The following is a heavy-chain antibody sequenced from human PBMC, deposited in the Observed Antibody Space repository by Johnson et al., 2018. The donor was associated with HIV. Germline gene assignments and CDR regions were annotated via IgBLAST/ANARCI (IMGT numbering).Heavy chain of an antibody. V-gene: IGHV3-11*04. CDR1: GFTFSDSY. Sequence: QVQLVESGGGLVKPGGSLRLSCAASGFTFSDSYMSWIRQAPGKGLEWVSYISGRGITIYYSDSVKGRFTISRDNAKNSLYLQMNSLRAEDTAMYDCAMYVDDPGNVSMIPGGAFDGWGQGTMVTVSS. J-gene: IGHJ3*01. CDR2: ISGRGITI. D-gene: IGHD3-22*01. CDR3: AMYVDDPGNVSMIPGGAFDG.